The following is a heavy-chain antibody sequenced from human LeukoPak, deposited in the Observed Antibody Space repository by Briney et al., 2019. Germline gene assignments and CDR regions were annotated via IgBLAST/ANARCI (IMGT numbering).Heavy chain of an antibody. Sequence: GGSLRLSCVASGFTFSSFQMNWVRQAPGKGLEWVSYISSSGSIMFYADSVKGRFTISRDNAKNSLYLHMNSLRVEDTAVYYCARTPTYYDILTDYPYYFDYWGQGTLVTVSS. D-gene: IGHD3-9*01. V-gene: IGHV3-48*03. CDR3: ARTPTYYDILTDYPYYFDY. J-gene: IGHJ4*02. CDR1: GFTFSSFQ. CDR2: ISSSGSIM.